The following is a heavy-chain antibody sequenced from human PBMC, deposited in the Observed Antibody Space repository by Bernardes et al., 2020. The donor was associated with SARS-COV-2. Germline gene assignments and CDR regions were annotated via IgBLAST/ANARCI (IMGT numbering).Heavy chain of an antibody. CDR2: IEPDGSVI. CDR1: GLSHNW. Sequence: GETLFLSCVASGLSHNWMHWVRQAPGKGLVWVSRIEPDGSVIDYADSVRGRFTISRDNAKDTLYLQVDSLTADATAFYYCASDFGGASYYWGHGTLGTFSS. CDR3: ASDFGGASYY. D-gene: IGHD2-21*01. V-gene: IGHV3-74*01. J-gene: IGHJ4*01.